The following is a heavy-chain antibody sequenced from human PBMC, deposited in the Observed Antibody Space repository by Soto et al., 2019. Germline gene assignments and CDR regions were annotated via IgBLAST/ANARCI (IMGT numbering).Heavy chain of an antibody. CDR2: IRGSGGST. CDR3: ATEAVSGWYYFDY. D-gene: IGHD6-19*01. J-gene: IGHJ4*01. Sequence: EVQLLESGGGLLQPGGSLILSCAASGFTFSSYAMSWVRQAPGKGMEWVSTIRGSGGSTYYADSLKGRFTISRDNSKNSLFMQMISQRARDTAVYYCATEAVSGWYYFDYWGPGTLVTVYS. V-gene: IGHV3-23*01. CDR1: GFTFSSYA.